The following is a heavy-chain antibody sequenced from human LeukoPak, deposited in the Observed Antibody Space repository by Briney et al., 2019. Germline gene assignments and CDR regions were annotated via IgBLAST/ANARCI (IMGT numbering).Heavy chain of an antibody. D-gene: IGHD6-19*01. CDR2: INPNGGGT. V-gene: IGHV1-2*02. Sequence: GASVKVSCKASGYTFTGYYMHWVRQAPGQGLEWMGWINPNGGGTNYAQKFQGRVTMTRDTSISTAYMELSRLRSDDTAVYYCASVGIAVAGTFDYWGQGTLVTVSS. J-gene: IGHJ4*02. CDR1: GYTFTGYY. CDR3: ASVGIAVAGTFDY.